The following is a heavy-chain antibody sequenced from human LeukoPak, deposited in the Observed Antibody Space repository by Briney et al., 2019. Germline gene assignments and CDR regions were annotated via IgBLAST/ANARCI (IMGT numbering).Heavy chain of an antibody. D-gene: IGHD6-19*01. CDR1: GYSFTSYW. CDR2: IYPGDSDT. J-gene: IGHJ5*02. Sequence: GESLKISCKGSGYSFTSYWIGWVRQMPGKGLEWKGIIYPGDSDTRYSPSFQGQVTISADKSVSTAYLQWSSPKASDTAMYYCARLGSGWNSRANWFDPWGQGTLVTVSS. CDR3: ARLGSGWNSRANWFDP. V-gene: IGHV5-51*01.